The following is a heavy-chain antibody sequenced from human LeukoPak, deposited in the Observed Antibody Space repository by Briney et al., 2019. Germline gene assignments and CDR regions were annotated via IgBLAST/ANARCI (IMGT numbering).Heavy chain of an antibody. Sequence: SETLSLTCTVSGGSISSYYWSWIRQPPGKGLEWIGYIYYSGSTNYNPSLKSRVTISVDTSKNQFSLKLSSVTAADTAVYYCARQGPMLLRSEAFDIWGQGTMVTVSS. CDR1: GGSISSYY. CDR3: ARQGPMLLRSEAFDI. D-gene: IGHD4/OR15-4a*01. V-gene: IGHV4-59*08. CDR2: IYYSGST. J-gene: IGHJ3*02.